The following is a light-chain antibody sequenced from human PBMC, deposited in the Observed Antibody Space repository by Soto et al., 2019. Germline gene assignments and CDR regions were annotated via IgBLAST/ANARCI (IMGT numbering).Light chain of an antibody. V-gene: IGKV3-11*01. CDR2: DAS. Sequence: EIVLTQSPATLSVSPGERATLSCRASQSVSSYLAWYQQRHGQAPRLLIYDASNWATGIPARFSGSGSGTDFTLTISSLQPEDVATYYCLQRRNWPLTFGGGTKVEIK. J-gene: IGKJ4*01. CDR3: LQRRNWPLT. CDR1: QSVSSY.